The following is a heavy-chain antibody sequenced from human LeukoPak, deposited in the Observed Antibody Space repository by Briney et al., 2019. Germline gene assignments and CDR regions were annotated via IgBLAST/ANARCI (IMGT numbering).Heavy chain of an antibody. V-gene: IGHV3-74*01. CDR2: ISGDGSMT. D-gene: IGHD3-10*01. J-gene: IGHJ6*03. CDR3: ARDHITMVRGVTSFYYYYYMDV. Sequence: GGSLRLSCAVSGFSLRSYWMHWVRQAPGKGLVWVSRISGDGSMTNYADSVKGRFTISRDNAKNTLYLQMNSLRAEDTAVYYCARDHITMVRGVTSFYYYYYMDVWGKGTTVTVSS. CDR1: GFSLRSYW.